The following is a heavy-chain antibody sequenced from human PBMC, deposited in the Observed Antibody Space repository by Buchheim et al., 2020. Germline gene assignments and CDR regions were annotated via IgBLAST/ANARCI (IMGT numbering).Heavy chain of an antibody. Sequence: QVQLQQWGAGLLKPSETLSLTCAVYGGSFSGYYWSWIRQSPGKGLEWIGEINHSGSTNYNPSLKSRVTISVDTSKNQFSLKLSSVTAADTAVYYCARLPLRDCSSTSCYPGNYYYYYGMDVWGQGTT. CDR1: GGSFSGYY. D-gene: IGHD2-2*01. CDR3: ARLPLRDCSSTSCYPGNYYYYYGMDV. J-gene: IGHJ6*02. CDR2: INHSGST. V-gene: IGHV4-34*01.